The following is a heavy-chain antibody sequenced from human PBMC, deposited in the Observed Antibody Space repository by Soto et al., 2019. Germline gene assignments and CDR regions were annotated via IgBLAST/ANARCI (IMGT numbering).Heavy chain of an antibody. D-gene: IGHD3-22*01. CDR2: INTYNGNR. Sequence: QVQLVQSGAELRKPGASVKVSCKASGYSFSRYGINWVRQAPGQGLEWMGWINTYNGNRNYAQKFEDRVTMTTATSTITVYMELRSLKSDDTAIYYCARDRLRGYDSSGFYSWGQGTLVTVSS. CDR3: ARDRLRGYDSSGFYS. CDR1: GYSFSRYG. V-gene: IGHV1-18*01. J-gene: IGHJ4*02.